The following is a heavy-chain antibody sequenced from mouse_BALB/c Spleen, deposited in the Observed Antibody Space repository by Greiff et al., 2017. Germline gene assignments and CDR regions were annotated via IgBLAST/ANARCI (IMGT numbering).Heavy chain of an antibody. V-gene: IGHV1-7*01. CDR1: GYTFTSYW. CDR2: INPSTGYT. J-gene: IGHJ4*01. CDR3: SNHYAMDY. Sequence: QVQLQQSGAELAKPGASVKMSCKASGYTFTSYWMNWVKQRPGQGLEWIGYINPSTGYTEYNQKFKDKATLTADKSSSTAYMQLSSLTSEDSAVYYCSNHYAMDYWGQGTSVTVSS.